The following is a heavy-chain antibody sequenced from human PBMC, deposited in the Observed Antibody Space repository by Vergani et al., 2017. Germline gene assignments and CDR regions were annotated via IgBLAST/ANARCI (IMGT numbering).Heavy chain of an antibody. CDR1: GYSFINYG. CDR2: VSPYNGNT. CDR3: ARESFYDNMRGTYRPPAYYGMGV. V-gene: IGHV1-18*01. D-gene: IGHD3-16*02. Sequence: QSQLVQSGDEVKKPGASVKVSCKTSGYSFINYGISWVRQAPGPGLERLGWVSPYNGNTNYRQKIQGRVTMTTDTSTRTAYIQLRSLTFDDTAVYYCARESFYDNMRGTYRPPAYYGMGVCGQGTKVTVAS. J-gene: IGHJ6*02.